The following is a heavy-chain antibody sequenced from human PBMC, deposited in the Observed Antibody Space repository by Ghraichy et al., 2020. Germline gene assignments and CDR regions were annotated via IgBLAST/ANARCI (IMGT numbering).Heavy chain of an antibody. D-gene: IGHD3-22*01. J-gene: IGHJ4*02. CDR2: INAGNGNT. CDR1: GYTFTSYA. CDR3: ARVRVSPYYYDSSGYTFDY. V-gene: IGHV1-3*01. Sequence: ASVKVSCKASGYTFTSYAMHWVRQAPGQRLEWMGWINAGNGNTKYSQKFQGRVTITRDTSASTAYMELSSLRSEDTAVYYCARVRVSPYYYDSSGYTFDYWGQGTLVTVSS.